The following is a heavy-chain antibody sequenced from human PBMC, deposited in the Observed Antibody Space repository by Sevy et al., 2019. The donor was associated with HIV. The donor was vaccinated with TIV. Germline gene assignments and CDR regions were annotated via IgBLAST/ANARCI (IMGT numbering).Heavy chain of an antibody. V-gene: IGHV4-59*01. D-gene: IGHD2-2*01. CDR1: GGSISTYY. CDR2: IYYSGST. Sequence: SETLSLTCSVSGGSISTYYWSWIRQPPGKALEWIAYIYYSGSTNYNPSLKSRVTISVATSKNQFSLKLNSVTAADTAVYYCAIVPSIPRGGFDYWGQGTLVTVSS. J-gene: IGHJ4*02. CDR3: AIVPSIPRGGFDY.